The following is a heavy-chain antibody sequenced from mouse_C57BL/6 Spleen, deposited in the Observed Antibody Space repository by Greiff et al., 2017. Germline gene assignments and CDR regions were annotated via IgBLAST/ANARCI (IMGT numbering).Heavy chain of an antibody. V-gene: IGHV5-17*01. D-gene: IGHD1-1*01. Sequence: EVKVEESGGGLVKPGGSLKLSCAASGFTFSDYGMHWVRQAPEKGLEWVAYISSGSSTIYYADTVKGRFTISRDNAKNTLFLQMTSLRSEDTAMYYCARPDYYGSSYVDWYFDVWGTGTTVTVSS. CDR3: ARPDYYGSSYVDWYFDV. CDR1: GFTFSDYG. J-gene: IGHJ1*03. CDR2: ISSGSSTI.